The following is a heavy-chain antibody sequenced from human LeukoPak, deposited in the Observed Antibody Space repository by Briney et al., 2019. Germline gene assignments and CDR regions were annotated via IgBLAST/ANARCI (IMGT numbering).Heavy chain of an antibody. Sequence: GESLKISCKGFGYSFTTNWIGWVRQMPGRGLEWMGNIYPGDSDTRYSPSFQGRVSISADKSFTTAYLQWSSLKASDTAMYYCARRLVSHDAFDLWGRGTMVTVSS. CDR2: IYPGDSDT. J-gene: IGHJ3*01. CDR1: GYSFTTNW. D-gene: IGHD4-11*01. V-gene: IGHV5-51*01. CDR3: ARRLVSHDAFDL.